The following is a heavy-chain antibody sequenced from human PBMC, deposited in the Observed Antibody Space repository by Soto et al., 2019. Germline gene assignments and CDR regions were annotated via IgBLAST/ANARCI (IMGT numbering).Heavy chain of an antibody. V-gene: IGHV3-30*18. D-gene: IGHD2-15*01. CDR1: AFAFSTYA. CDR3: AKDLAYCSGGSCSQHDCSDT. CDR2: ISFDGINR. Sequence: QVQLVESGGGGVQPGGSLRLSCAASAFAFSTYAMHWVRQAPGKGLEWVAIISFDGINRFYANSVKGRFTISRDNSKNTLYPEMSSLRAEDTAVYFCAKDLAYCSGGSCSQHDCSDTCGPGTLVTVSS. J-gene: IGHJ5*02.